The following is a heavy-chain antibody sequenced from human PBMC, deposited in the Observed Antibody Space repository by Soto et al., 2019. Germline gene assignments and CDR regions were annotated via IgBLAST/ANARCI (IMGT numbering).Heavy chain of an antibody. J-gene: IGHJ6*02. CDR2: ISYDGSNK. Sequence: PGGSLRLSCAASGFTFSSYGMHWVRQAPGKGLEWVAVISYDGSNKYYADSVKGRFTISRDNSKNTLYLQMNSLRAEDTAVYYCAKEDIVVVTANYGMDVWGQGTTVTVSS. CDR1: GFTFSSYG. CDR3: AKEDIVVVTANYGMDV. V-gene: IGHV3-30*18. D-gene: IGHD2-21*02.